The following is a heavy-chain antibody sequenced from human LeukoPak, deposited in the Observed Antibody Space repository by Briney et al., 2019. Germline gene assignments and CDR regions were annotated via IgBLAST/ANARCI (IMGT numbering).Heavy chain of an antibody. CDR2: INTNTGNP. J-gene: IGHJ6*02. D-gene: IGHD6-13*01. Sequence: ASVTVSRTASGYTFTSYAMNWVRQAPRQGLEWMGWINTNTGNPTYAQGFTGRFVFSLDTSVSTAYLQISSLKAEDTAVYYCARDTYSSSWYWYGLDVWGQGTTVTVSS. CDR3: ARDTYSSSWYWYGLDV. CDR1: GYTFTSYA. V-gene: IGHV7-4-1*02.